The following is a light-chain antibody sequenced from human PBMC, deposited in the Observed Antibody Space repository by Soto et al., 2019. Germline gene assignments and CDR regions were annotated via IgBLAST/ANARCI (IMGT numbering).Light chain of an antibody. CDR3: SSYTTSTTRII. CDR2: EVS. V-gene: IGLV2-14*01. Sequence: QSALTQPASVSGSPGQSITISCTGSSSDVGGYNHVSWYQQHPGKAPKLMIYEVSNRPSGVSNRFSGSKSGNTASLTISGLQAEDEADYYCSSYTTSTTRIIFGGGTKVNVL. J-gene: IGLJ2*01. CDR1: SSDVGGYNH.